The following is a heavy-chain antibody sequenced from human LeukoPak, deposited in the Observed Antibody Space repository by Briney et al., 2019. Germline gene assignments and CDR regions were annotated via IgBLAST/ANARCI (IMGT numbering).Heavy chain of an antibody. CDR2: IKHNGDEL. Sequence: PGGSLRLSCAASGFTFSSYWMTWVRQAPGKGLEWVANIKHNGDELNYVDSVEDRFTISRDNAKNSLYLHMTGLRAEDKAVYYCARELRPFDSWGQGTLVTVSS. J-gene: IGHJ4*02. V-gene: IGHV3-7*01. CDR3: ARELRPFDS. CDR1: GFTFSSYW. D-gene: IGHD3-16*01.